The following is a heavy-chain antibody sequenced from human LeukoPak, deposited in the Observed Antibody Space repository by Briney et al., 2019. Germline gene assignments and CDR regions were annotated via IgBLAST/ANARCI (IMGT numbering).Heavy chain of an antibody. Sequence: RASVKVSCKASGYTFTSYGISWVRHAPGQGLEWMGWISGYNGNMKYVQKFQGRVTMTTDTSTSTAYMELRSLTSDDTAIYYCARDDYRDYGGPFYYWGQGSLVTVSS. CDR3: ARDDYRDYGGPFYY. V-gene: IGHV1-18*01. CDR1: GYTFTSYG. CDR2: ISGYNGNM. D-gene: IGHD4-17*01. J-gene: IGHJ4*02.